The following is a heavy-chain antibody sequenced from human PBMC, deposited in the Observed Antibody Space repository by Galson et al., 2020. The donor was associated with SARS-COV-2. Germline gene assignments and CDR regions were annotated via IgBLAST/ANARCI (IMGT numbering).Heavy chain of an antibody. V-gene: IGHV3-66*01. CDR2: IYSGGGT. Sequence: GGSLRLSCAASRFTVSNTYMSWVRQAPGKGLEWVSVIYSGGGTYYADSVKGRFTISRDNSKNTLYLQMNSLRAEDTAVYYCAGGGHYYYCMDVWGKGTTVTISS. CDR3: AGGGHYYYCMDV. CDR1: RFTVSNTY. J-gene: IGHJ6*03. D-gene: IGHD3-16*01.